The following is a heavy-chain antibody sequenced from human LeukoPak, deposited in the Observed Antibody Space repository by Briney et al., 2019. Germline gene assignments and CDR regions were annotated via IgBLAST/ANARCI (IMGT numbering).Heavy chain of an antibody. D-gene: IGHD2-2*01. V-gene: IGHV3-21*01. CDR1: GFTFNSYS. CDR2: ISSSSSYI. J-gene: IGHJ4*02. Sequence: GGSLRLSCAASGFTFNSYSMNWVRQAPGKGLEWVSSISSSSSYIYYADSVKGRFTISRDNAKNSLYLQMNSLRAEDTAVYYCTTDAASDIVVVPAATVVDYWGQGTPVTVSS. CDR3: TTDAASDIVVVPAATVVDY.